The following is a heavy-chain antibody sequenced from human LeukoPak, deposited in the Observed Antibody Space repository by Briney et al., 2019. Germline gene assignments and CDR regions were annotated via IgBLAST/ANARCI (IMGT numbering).Heavy chain of an antibody. J-gene: IGHJ6*02. CDR3: ARDSHYVWGSYHTPYYYYGMDV. Sequence: GASVKVSCKASGYTFTSYGISWVRQAPGQGLEWMGWISAYNGNTNYAQKLQGRVTMTTDTSTSTAYMELRSLRSDDTAVYYCARDSHYVWGSYHTPYYYYGMDVWGQGTTVTVSS. D-gene: IGHD3-16*02. CDR2: ISAYNGNT. V-gene: IGHV1-18*01. CDR1: GYTFTSYG.